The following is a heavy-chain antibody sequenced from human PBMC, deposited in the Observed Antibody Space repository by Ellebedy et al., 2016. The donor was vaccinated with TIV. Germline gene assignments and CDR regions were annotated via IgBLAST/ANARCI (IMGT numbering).Heavy chain of an antibody. J-gene: IGHJ5*02. Sequence: GESLKISCAGSGFNFGDYSMNWVRQAPGKGLEWISYINAGGERIYYADSVKGRFTISRDNVRNILYLHMNSLRDEDTAVYYCASRAASWYSDNNWFDPWGQGSPVTVSS. CDR1: GFNFGDYS. CDR2: INAGGERI. CDR3: ASRAASWYSDNNWFDP. V-gene: IGHV3-48*02. D-gene: IGHD6-13*01.